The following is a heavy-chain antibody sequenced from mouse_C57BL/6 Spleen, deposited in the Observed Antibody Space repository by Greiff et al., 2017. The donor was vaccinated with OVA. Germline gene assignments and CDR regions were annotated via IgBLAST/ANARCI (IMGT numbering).Heavy chain of an antibody. Sequence: QVQLQQPGAELVKPGASVKLSCKASGYTFTSYWMHWVKQRPGQGLEWIGMIHPSSGSTNYNEKFKSQATMTVDNSSSTAYMQLSSLTSEDSAVNYCARSNSRRAMDYWGQGTSVTVSS. CDR1: GYTFTSYW. CDR3: ARSNSRRAMDY. V-gene: IGHV1-64*01. CDR2: IHPSSGST. J-gene: IGHJ4*01.